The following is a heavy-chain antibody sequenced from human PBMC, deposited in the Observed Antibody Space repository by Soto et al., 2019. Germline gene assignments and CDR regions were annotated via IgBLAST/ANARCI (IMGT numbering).Heavy chain of an antibody. CDR3: TTGTTLWGSYPTYGMDV. D-gene: IGHD3-16*02. V-gene: IGHV3-15*01. CDR1: GFTFSNAW. J-gene: IGHJ6*02. CDR2: IKSKTDGGTT. Sequence: PGGSLRLSCAASGFTFSNAWMSWVRQAPGEGLEWVGRIKSKTDGGTTDYAAPVTGRFTISRDDSKNTLYLQTNSLKTEDTAVYYCTTGTTLWGSYPTYGMDVWGQGTTVTVSS.